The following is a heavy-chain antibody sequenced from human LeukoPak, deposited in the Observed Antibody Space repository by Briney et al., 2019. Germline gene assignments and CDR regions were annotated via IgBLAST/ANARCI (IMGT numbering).Heavy chain of an antibody. Sequence: SETLSLTCTVSGGSISSSSYYWGWIRQPPGKGLGWIGSIYYSGSTYYNPSLKSRVTISVDTSKNQFSLKLSSVTAADTAVYYCARGLPEYYDSSGYSHNWFDPWGQGTLVTVSS. CDR3: ARGLPEYYDSSGYSHNWFDP. CDR1: GGSISSSSYY. CDR2: IYYSGST. D-gene: IGHD3-22*01. J-gene: IGHJ5*02. V-gene: IGHV4-39*07.